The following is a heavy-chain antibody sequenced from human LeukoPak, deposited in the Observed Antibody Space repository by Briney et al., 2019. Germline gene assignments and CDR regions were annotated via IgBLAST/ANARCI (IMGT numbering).Heavy chain of an antibody. D-gene: IGHD3-22*01. CDR2: INPNSGGT. CDR3: ARGVGHYYDSSGYYSFGY. Sequence: ASVKVSCKASGYTFTGYYMHWVRQAPGQGLEWMGWINPNSGGTNYAQKFQGWVTMTRDTSISTACMELSRLRSDDTAVYYCARGVGHYYDSSGYYSFGYWGQGTLVTVSS. V-gene: IGHV1-2*04. CDR1: GYTFTGYY. J-gene: IGHJ4*02.